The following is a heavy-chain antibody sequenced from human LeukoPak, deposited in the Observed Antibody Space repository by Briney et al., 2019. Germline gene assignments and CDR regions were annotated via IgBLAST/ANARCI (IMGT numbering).Heavy chain of an antibody. Sequence: ASVKVSCKASGYTFTGYYMHWVRQAPGQGLEWMEWINPNSGGTNYAQKFQGRVTMTRDTSISTAYMELSRLRSDDTAVYYCARALKLLVIMDFGYWGQGTLVTVPS. J-gene: IGHJ4*02. CDR2: INPNSGGT. CDR1: GYTFTGYY. D-gene: IGHD3-9*01. CDR3: ARALKLLVIMDFGY. V-gene: IGHV1-2*02.